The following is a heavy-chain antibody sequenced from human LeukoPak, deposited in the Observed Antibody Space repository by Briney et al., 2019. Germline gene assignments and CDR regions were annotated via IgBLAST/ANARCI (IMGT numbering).Heavy chain of an antibody. CDR2: INHSGST. CDR3: ARKPYYGSGSYYYFDY. V-gene: IGHV4-34*01. D-gene: IGHD3-10*01. CDR1: GVSFSGYY. J-gene: IGHJ4*02. Sequence: SETLCLTCAVYGVSFSGYYRSWIRQPPGKGLEWMGEINHSGSTNYNPSLKSRVNISVDTSKNQFSLKLSSVTAADTAVYYCARKPYYGSGSYYYFDYWGQGTLVTASS.